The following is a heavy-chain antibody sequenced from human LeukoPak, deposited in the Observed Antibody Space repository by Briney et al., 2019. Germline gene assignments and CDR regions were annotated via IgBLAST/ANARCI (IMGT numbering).Heavy chain of an antibody. J-gene: IGHJ6*02. V-gene: IGHV1-8*01. CDR2: INPNSGNT. D-gene: IGHD3-10*01. CDR3: ARGTAYYGSGSYQSGNYYYGMDV. CDR1: GYTFTSYD. Sequence: ASVKVSCKASGYTFTSYDINWVRQATGQGLEWMGWINPNSGNTGYAQKFQGRVTMTRNTSISTAYMELSSLRSEDTAVYYCARGTAYYGSGSYQSGNYYYGMDVWGQGTTVTVSS.